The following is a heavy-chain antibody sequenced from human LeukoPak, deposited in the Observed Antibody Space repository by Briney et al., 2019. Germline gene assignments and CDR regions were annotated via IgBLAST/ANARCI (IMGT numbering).Heavy chain of an antibody. CDR1: GYTFIGYY. Sequence: VASVKVSCKASGYTFIGYYMHWVRQAPGQGLEWMGIINPSGGSTSYAQKFQGRVTMTRDTSTSTVYMELSSLRSEDTAVYYCARDSPISGSYYGGLGYWGQGTLVTVSS. V-gene: IGHV1-46*01. D-gene: IGHD1-26*01. CDR2: INPSGGST. J-gene: IGHJ4*02. CDR3: ARDSPISGSYYGGLGY.